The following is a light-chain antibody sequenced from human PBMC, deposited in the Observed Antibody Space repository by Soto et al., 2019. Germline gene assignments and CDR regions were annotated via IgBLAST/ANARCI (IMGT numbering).Light chain of an antibody. CDR3: QQYFSIPWT. J-gene: IGKJ1*01. CDR2: WAS. Sequence: DIVMIQSPDSLTVSLGERATIYCNSSQSVLYSSKNKNYLTWYQQKPGQPPRLITYWASTRESGVPDRFSGSGSGTDFSLTISSLQAEDVAVYYCQQYFSIPWTVGQGTKVDIK. V-gene: IGKV4-1*01. CDR1: QSVLYSSKNKNY.